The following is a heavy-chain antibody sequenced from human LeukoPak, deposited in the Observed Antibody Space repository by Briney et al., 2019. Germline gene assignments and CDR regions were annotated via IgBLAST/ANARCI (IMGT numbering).Heavy chain of an antibody. CDR2: ISSSSSYI. J-gene: IGHJ4*02. Sequence: PGGSLRLSCAASGFTFSSYSMNWVRQAPGKGLEWVSSISSSSSYIYYADSVKGRFTISRDNAKNSLYLQMNSLRAEDTAVYYCARERDYVWGSFDYWGQGTLVTVSS. CDR3: ARERDYVWGSFDY. D-gene: IGHD3-16*01. CDR1: GFTFSSYS. V-gene: IGHV3-21*01.